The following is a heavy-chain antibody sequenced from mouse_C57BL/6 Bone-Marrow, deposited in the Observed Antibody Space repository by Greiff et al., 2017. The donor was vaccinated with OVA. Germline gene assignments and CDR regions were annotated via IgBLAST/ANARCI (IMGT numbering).Heavy chain of an antibody. D-gene: IGHD2-3*01. Sequence: ESGPGLVKPSQSLSLTCSVTGYSITSGYYWNWIRQFPGNKLEWMGYISYDGSNNYNPSLKNRISITRDTSKNQFFLKLNSVTTEDTATYYCARVYDGYYVGYFDYWGQGTTLTVSS. CDR1: GYSITSGYY. J-gene: IGHJ2*01. CDR3: ARVYDGYYVGYFDY. CDR2: ISYDGSN. V-gene: IGHV3-6*01.